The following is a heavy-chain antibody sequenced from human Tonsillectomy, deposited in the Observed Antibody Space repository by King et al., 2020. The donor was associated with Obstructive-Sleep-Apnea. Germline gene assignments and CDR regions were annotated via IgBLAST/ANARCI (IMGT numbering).Heavy chain of an antibody. V-gene: IGHV5-51*01. CDR3: ARRAPKGIAARLYGMDV. J-gene: IGHJ6*02. CDR1: GYSFTSYW. CDR2: IYPGDSDT. D-gene: IGHD6-6*01. Sequence: QLVQSGAEVKKPGESLKISCKGSGYSFTSYWIGWVRQMPGKGLEWMGIIYPGDSDTRYSPSFQGQVTISADKSISTAYLQWSSLKASDTAMYSCARRAPKGIAARLYGMDVWGQGTTVTVSS.